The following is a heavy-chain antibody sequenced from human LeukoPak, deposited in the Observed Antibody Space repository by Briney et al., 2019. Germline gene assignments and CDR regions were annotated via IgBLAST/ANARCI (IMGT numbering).Heavy chain of an antibody. CDR2: IYPGDSDT. J-gene: IGHJ2*01. V-gene: IGHV5-51*01. D-gene: IGHD4-17*01. CDR3: ARLVTTRYYYWYFDL. Sequence: PGESLKISSKGSGYSFTSYWIGWVRQMPGKGLEWMGIIYPGDSDTRYSPSFQGQVTISADKSISTAYLQWSSLKASDTAMYYCARLVTTRYYYWYFDLWGRGTLVTVSS. CDR1: GYSFTSYW.